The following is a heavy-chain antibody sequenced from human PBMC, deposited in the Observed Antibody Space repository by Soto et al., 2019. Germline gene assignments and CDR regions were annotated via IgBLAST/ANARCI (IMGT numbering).Heavy chain of an antibody. V-gene: IGHV4-59*08. CDR2: IYYSGST. J-gene: IGHJ6*03. CDR1: GGSISSSY. D-gene: IGHD6-13*01. CDR3: ARAISTVSFMDV. Sequence: PSETLSLTCTVSGGSISSSYWNWIRQPPGKGLEWIGYIYYSGSTNYSPSLKSRVTISVDTSKNQFSLKLNSVTAADTAVYYCARAISTVSFMDVWGKGTTVTVSS.